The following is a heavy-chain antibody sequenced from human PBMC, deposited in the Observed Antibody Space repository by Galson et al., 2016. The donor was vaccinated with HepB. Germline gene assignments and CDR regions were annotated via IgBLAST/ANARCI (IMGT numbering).Heavy chain of an antibody. J-gene: IGHJ5*02. CDR2: IIPIFGTT. CDR1: GGYA. D-gene: IGHD3-10*01. CDR3: AGGGVVMQWLGHERPRSWFDP. Sequence: SVKVSCKASGGYAINWVRQAPGQGLEWMGGIIPIFGTTNYAQKFQGRVTITADESTSTAYMELRSLRSEDTAMYYCAGGGVVMQWLGHERPRSWFDPWGQGTLVTVSS. V-gene: IGHV1-69*13.